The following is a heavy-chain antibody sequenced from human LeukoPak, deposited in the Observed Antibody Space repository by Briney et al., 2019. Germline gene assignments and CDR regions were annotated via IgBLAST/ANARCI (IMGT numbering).Heavy chain of an antibody. CDR1: GFTFSSYA. D-gene: IGHD2-15*01. CDR3: AKLYCSGGSCYSRRGYYFDY. Sequence: GGSLRLSCAASGFTFSSYAMHWVRQAPGKGLEWVAVISYDGSNKYYADSVKGRFTISRDNAKNSLYLQMHSLRADDTAVYYCAKLYCSGGSCYSRRGYYFDYWGQGTLVTVSS. V-gene: IGHV3-30-3*02. J-gene: IGHJ4*02. CDR2: ISYDGSNK.